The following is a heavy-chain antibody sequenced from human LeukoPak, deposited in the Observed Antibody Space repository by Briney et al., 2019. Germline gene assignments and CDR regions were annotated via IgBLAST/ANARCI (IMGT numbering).Heavy chain of an antibody. CDR3: ARHDSFIPY. V-gene: IGHV3-23*01. CDR1: GFTFSDYA. J-gene: IGHJ4*02. D-gene: IGHD3-16*02. Sequence: GGSLRLSCVASGFTFSDYAMSWVRQAPAKGLEWVSGISDSGGSTYYADSVKGRCTISRDNSKNTVSLQMNNLRAEDTAVYCCARHDSFIPYWGQGTLVTVTS. CDR2: ISDSGGST.